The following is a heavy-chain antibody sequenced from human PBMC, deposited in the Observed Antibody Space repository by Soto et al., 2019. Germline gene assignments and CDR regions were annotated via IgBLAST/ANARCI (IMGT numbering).Heavy chain of an antibody. CDR1: GGTFSSYA. Sequence: QVQLVQSGAEVKKPGSSVKVSCKASGGTFSSYAISWVRQAPGQGLEWMGGIIPIFGTANYAQKFQGRVTITADESASTAYMELSSMRSDDTAVYYCARDQTRGSYYRFDYWGQGTLVTVSS. V-gene: IGHV1-69*01. D-gene: IGHD1-26*01. CDR3: ARDQTRGSYYRFDY. CDR2: IIPIFGTA. J-gene: IGHJ4*02.